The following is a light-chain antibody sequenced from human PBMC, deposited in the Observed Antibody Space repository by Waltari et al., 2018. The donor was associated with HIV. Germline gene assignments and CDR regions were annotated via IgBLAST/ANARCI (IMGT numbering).Light chain of an antibody. V-gene: IGLV3-19*01. CDR1: SLRSYY. Sequence: SSELTQDPAVSVALGQTVRITCQGDSLRSYYASWYQQKPGQAPVLVIYGKNNRPSGMPDRFSGSSSGDTASLTITGAQAEDEADYYCNSRDSSGNHHYVFGTGTKVTVL. CDR2: GKN. CDR3: NSRDSSGNHHYV. J-gene: IGLJ1*01.